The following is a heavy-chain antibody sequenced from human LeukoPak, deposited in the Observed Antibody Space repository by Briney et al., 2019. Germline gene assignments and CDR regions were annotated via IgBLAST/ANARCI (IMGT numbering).Heavy chain of an antibody. Sequence: PGGSLRLSCAASGFTFSSSAMSWVRQAPGKGLEWVSGISGSGGSTYYADSVKGRFTISRDNSKNTVYLHMHSLRAEDTAVYYCARAMMVVANLWGVFDYWGQGTLVTVSS. CDR1: GFTFSSSA. CDR2: ISGSGGST. D-gene: IGHD3-22*01. CDR3: ARAMMVVANLWGVFDY. J-gene: IGHJ4*02. V-gene: IGHV3-23*01.